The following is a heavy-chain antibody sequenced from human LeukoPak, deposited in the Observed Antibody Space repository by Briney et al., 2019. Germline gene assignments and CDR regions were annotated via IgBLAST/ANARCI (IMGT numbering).Heavy chain of an antibody. D-gene: IGHD2-15*01. Sequence: PSETLSLTCTVSGGSISSSSYYWGWIRQPPGKGLEWIGSIYYSGSTYYNPSLKSRVTISVDTSKNQFSLKLSSVTAADTAVYYCARYVEVAAKHAFDIWGQGTMVTVSS. CDR2: IYYSGST. CDR1: GGSISSSSYY. CDR3: ARYVEVAAKHAFDI. V-gene: IGHV4-39*07. J-gene: IGHJ3*02.